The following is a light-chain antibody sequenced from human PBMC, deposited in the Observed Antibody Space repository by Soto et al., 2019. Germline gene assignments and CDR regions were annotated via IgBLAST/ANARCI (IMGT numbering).Light chain of an antibody. V-gene: IGLV2-14*01. CDR1: SSDVGGYNY. CDR2: DVT. Sequence: QSALTQPASVSGSPGQSITISCTGTSSDVGGYNYVSWYQQHPGKAPRFVIYDVTNRPSGVSNRFSGSKSGNTASLTISGLQAEDEADYYCSSYTTSNTRQVVFGTGTKVTVI. J-gene: IGLJ1*01. CDR3: SSYTTSNTRQVV.